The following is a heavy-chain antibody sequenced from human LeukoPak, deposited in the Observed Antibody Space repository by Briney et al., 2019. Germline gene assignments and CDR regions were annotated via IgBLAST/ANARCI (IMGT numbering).Heavy chain of an antibody. CDR3: ARVMTGWLQPYYFDY. Sequence: GASVKVSCKASGGTFNSYAISWVRQAPGQGLEWMGGIIPIFGTANYAQKVQGRVTITTDESTTTAYMELSSLRSEDTAVYYCARVMTGWLQPYYFDYWGQGTLVTVSS. CDR1: GGTFNSYA. D-gene: IGHD5-24*01. V-gene: IGHV1-69*05. CDR2: IIPIFGTA. J-gene: IGHJ4*02.